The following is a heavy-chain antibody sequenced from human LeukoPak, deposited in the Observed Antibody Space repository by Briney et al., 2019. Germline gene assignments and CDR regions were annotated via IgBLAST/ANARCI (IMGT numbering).Heavy chain of an antibody. Sequence: SETLSLTCTVSGGSISSYYWSWIRQPPGKGLEWIGYTYYSGSTNYNPSLKSRVTISVDPSKNQFSLKLSSVTAADTAVYYCASTSSGSYPYYFDYWGQGTLVTVSS. CDR1: GGSISSYY. CDR2: TYYSGST. J-gene: IGHJ4*02. CDR3: ASTSSGSYPYYFDY. V-gene: IGHV4-59*01. D-gene: IGHD1-26*01.